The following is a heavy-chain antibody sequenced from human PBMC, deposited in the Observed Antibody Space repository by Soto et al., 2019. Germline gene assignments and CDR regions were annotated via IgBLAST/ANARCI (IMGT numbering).Heavy chain of an antibody. CDR2: IWYKGNEY. J-gene: IGHJ4*02. Sequence: QVEMVESRGGVVQPGRSLRLSCIVSGFRLKDYAMHWVRQAPGKGLEWVAVIWYKGNEYYHADAVKGRFTISRDNYRNTLYLQMNSLRVEDTAVYYCARDRGADEPIDSWGQGTLVTVS. V-gene: IGHV3-33*01. D-gene: IGHD2-15*01. CDR1: GFRLKDYA. CDR3: ARDRGADEPIDS.